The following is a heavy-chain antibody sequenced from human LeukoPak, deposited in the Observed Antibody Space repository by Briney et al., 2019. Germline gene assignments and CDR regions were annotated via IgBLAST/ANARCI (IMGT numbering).Heavy chain of an antibody. CDR3: ASQATGGYCGGDCYVCY. CDR2: IWYDGSNK. CDR1: GFTFSSYG. D-gene: IGHD2-21*01. Sequence: QPGRSLRLSCAASGFTFSSYGMHWVRQAPGKGLEWVAVIWYDGSNKYYADSVKGRFTISRDNSKNTLYLQMNSLRAEDTAVYYCASQATGGYCGGDCYVCYWGQGTLVTVSS. J-gene: IGHJ4*02. V-gene: IGHV3-33*01.